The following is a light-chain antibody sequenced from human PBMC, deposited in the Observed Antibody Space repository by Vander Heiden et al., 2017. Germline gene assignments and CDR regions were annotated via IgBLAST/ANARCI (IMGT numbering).Light chain of an antibody. J-gene: IGKJ4*02. CDR2: AAS. V-gene: IGKV1-39*01. Sequence: DLQMTQSPSSLSESVGDRVTITCRASQSISSYLNWYQQKPGKAPKLLIYAASSLQSGVPSRFSGSGSGTDFTLTISSLQPEDFATYYCQQSYSTPRTFGGGTKVEIK. CDR1: QSISSY. CDR3: QQSYSTPRT.